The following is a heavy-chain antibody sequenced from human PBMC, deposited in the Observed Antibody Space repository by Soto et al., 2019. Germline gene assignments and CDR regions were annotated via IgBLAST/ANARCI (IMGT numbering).Heavy chain of an antibody. CDR1: ALTLSGSA. Sequence: EVQLVESGGALVQPGGSLKLSFEASALTLSGSAVHWVRQPSGKGLEWVGRIRKKANSYATEYAAWLKGRLMISRDDSKNTAYLQMNSLKTEDTAVYYCTSHSPEDMIRKWGQGTLVTVSS. D-gene: IGHD2-15*01. CDR2: IRKKANSYAT. CDR3: TSHSPEDMIRK. J-gene: IGHJ4*02. V-gene: IGHV3-73*02.